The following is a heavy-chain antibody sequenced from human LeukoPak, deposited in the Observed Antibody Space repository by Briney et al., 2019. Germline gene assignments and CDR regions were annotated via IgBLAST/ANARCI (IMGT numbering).Heavy chain of an antibody. CDR2: IYTSGST. Sequence: SETLSLTCTVSGGSISSYYWSRIRQPAGKGLEWIGRIYTSGSTNYNPSLKSRVTMSVDTSKNQFSLKLSSVTAADTAVYYCARARSKGYYYDSSGYYGGYFDYWGQGTLVTVSS. CDR3: ARARSKGYYYDSSGYYGGYFDY. J-gene: IGHJ4*02. CDR1: GGSISSYY. D-gene: IGHD3-22*01. V-gene: IGHV4-4*07.